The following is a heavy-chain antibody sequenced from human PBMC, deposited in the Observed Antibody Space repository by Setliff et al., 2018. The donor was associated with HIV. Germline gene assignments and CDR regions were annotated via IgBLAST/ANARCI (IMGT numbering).Heavy chain of an antibody. V-gene: IGHV4-34*01. J-gene: IGHJ4*02. CDR2: INHNRKT. CDR3: TRVRDHYDSGTYYRPLYFFDS. CDR1: GGSFSGYF. D-gene: IGHD3-10*01. Sequence: SETLSLTCAVYGGSFSGYFWSWVRQSPGKGLEWIGEINHNRKTNYNPSLKSRVTISIDRSRNQFSLKLNSVIAADTAVYYCTRVRDHYDSGTYYRPLYFFDSWGQGTLVTVSS.